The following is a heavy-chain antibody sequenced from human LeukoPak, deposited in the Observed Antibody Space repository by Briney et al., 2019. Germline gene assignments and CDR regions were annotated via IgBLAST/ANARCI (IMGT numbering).Heavy chain of an antibody. CDR1: GFTFSDYY. CDR2: ISSSGSTI. Sequence: GGSLRLSCAASGFTFSDYYMSWIRQAPGKGLEWVSYISSSGSTIYYADSVKGRFTISRDNAKNSLYLQMNSLRAEDTAVYYCARRVWTAWFAFDIWGQGTMVTVSS. CDR3: ARRVWTAWFAFDI. D-gene: IGHD5-18*01. J-gene: IGHJ3*02. V-gene: IGHV3-11*01.